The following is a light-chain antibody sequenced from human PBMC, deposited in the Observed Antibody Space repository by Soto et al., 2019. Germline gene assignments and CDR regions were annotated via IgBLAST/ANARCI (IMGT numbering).Light chain of an antibody. CDR1: SSDIGGYYY. V-gene: IGLV2-14*01. CDR2: QVT. Sequence: QSVLTQPASVSGSPGQSITISCTGTSSDIGGYYYVSWYQHHPGKAPKLLIYQVTNRPSRVSNRFSGSKSGNTASLTISGLQAEDEADYYCCSYAGSSTYVFGTGTKGTVL. CDR3: CSYAGSSTYV. J-gene: IGLJ1*01.